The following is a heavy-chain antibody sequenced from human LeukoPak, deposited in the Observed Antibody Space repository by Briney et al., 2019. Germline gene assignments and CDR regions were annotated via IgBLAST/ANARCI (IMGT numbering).Heavy chain of an antibody. CDR1: GFTVSSNY. Sequence: GGSLRLSCAASGFTVSSNYMSWVRQAPGKGLEWVSVNYSGGSTYYADSVKGRFTISRDNSKNTLYLQMNSLRAEDTAVYYCARGFAELRFLEWLPDPYYYYGMDVWGQGTTVTVSS. V-gene: IGHV3-53*01. CDR2: NYSGGST. J-gene: IGHJ6*02. CDR3: ARGFAELRFLEWLPDPYYYYGMDV. D-gene: IGHD3-3*01.